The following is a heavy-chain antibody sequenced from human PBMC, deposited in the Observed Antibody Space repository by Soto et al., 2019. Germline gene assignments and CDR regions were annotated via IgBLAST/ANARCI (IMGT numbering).Heavy chain of an antibody. CDR3: ASYDILTGYPLDY. V-gene: IGHV3-30*03. J-gene: IGHJ4*02. D-gene: IGHD3-9*01. CDR1: GFTFSSYG. CDR2: ISYDGSNK. Sequence: GGSLRLSCAASGFTFSSYGMHWVRQAPGKGLEWVAVISYDGSNKYYADSVKGRFTISRDNSKNTLYLQMNSLRAEDTAVYYCASYDILTGYPLDYWGQGTLVTVS.